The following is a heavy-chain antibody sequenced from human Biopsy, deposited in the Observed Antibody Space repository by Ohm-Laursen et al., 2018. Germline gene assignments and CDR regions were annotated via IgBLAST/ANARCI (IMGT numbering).Heavy chain of an antibody. D-gene: IGHD4-17*01. CDR1: GGFISSSSYY. V-gene: IGHV4-39*01. CDR3: ARNGVYGDLRMDY. CDR2: ISYTGST. J-gene: IGHJ4*02. Sequence: SETLSLTCTVSGGFISSSSYYWGWIRQPPGKGLEWIGSISYTGSTHDNPSLTSRVSISVDTSKNQFSLMLYSLTAADTAVYYCARNGVYGDLRMDYWGQGTLVTVSS.